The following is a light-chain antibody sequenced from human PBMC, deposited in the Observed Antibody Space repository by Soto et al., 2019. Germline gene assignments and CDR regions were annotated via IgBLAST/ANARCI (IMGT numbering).Light chain of an antibody. Sequence: QSALTQPRSVSGSPGQSVTISCTGTSSDVGGYNYVSWYQQHPGKAPKLMIYDVSKRPSGVPDRFSGSKSGNTASLTSSGLQAEDEADYYCCSYAGSYTFVFGTGTKRNVL. J-gene: IGLJ1*01. CDR2: DVS. CDR3: CSYAGSYTFV. CDR1: SSDVGGYNY. V-gene: IGLV2-11*01.